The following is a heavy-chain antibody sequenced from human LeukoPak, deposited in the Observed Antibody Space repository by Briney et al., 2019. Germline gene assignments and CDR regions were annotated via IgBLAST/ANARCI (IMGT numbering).Heavy chain of an antibody. D-gene: IGHD6-19*01. CDR3: ARIRRYSSGWWLVDY. CDR2: ISGSGGST. V-gene: IGHV3-23*01. CDR1: GFTFSSYA. J-gene: IGHJ4*02. Sequence: GGSLRLSCAASGFTFSSYAMSWVRQAPGKGLEWVSAISGSGGSTYYADSVKGRFSISRDNSKNTLYLQMNSLRAEDTAVYYCARIRRYSSGWWLVDYWGQGTLVTVSS.